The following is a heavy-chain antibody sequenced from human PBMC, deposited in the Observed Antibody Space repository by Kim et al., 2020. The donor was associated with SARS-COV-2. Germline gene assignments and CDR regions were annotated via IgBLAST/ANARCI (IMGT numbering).Heavy chain of an antibody. J-gene: IGHJ6*02. CDR3: ARAAFGHYNYGMDV. CDR2: ISYDGNNK. V-gene: IGHV3-30*04. D-gene: IGHD3-3*01. Sequence: GGSLRLSCAASGFTFSSYAMHWVRQAPGKGLEWVALISYDGNNKYSADSVKGRFTISRDNSKTTLYLLMNSLRAEDTAVYFCARAAFGHYNYGMDVWGQGTPVTVSS. CDR1: GFTFSSYA.